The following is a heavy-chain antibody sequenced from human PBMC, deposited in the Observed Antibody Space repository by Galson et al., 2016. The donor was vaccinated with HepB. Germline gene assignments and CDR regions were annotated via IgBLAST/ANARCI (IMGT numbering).Heavy chain of an antibody. Sequence: SLRLSCAASEFTVSSNYTSWVRQAPGKGLEWVSVIYSGGTTYYADSVKGRFTISRDNSKNTLYLQMNSPRAEDTAVYYCTGDGRDGYKYYWGQGTLVTVSS. V-gene: IGHV3-53*01. D-gene: IGHD5-24*01. CDR1: EFTVSSNY. CDR3: TGDGRDGYKYY. CDR2: IYSGGTT. J-gene: IGHJ4*02.